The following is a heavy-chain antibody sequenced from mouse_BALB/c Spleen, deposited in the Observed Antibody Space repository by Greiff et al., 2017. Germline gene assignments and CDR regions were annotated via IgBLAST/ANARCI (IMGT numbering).Heavy chain of an antibody. Sequence: EVQPQQSGAELVKPGASVKLSCTASGFNIKAPIMPWGKQRPEQGLEWIGRIDPANGNTKYDPKFQGKATITADTSSNTAYLQLSSLTSEDTAVYYCARWGNRGLNYWGQGTTLTVSS. CDR3: ARWGNRGLNY. V-gene: IGHV14-3*02. J-gene: IGHJ2*01. D-gene: IGHD2-1*01. CDR1: GFNIKAPI. CDR2: IDPANGNT.